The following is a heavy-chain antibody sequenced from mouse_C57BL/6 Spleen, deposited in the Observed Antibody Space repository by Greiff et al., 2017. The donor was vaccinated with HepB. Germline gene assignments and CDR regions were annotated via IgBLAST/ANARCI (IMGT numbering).Heavy chain of an antibody. CDR3: ARVGGAWFAY. Sequence: EVKVVESGGGLVKPGGSLKLSCAASGFTFSSYAMSWVRQTPEKRLEWVATISDGGSYTYYPDNVKGRFTISRDNAKNNLYLQMSHLKSEDTAMYYCARVGGAWFAYWGQGTLVTVSA. D-gene: IGHD3-1*01. V-gene: IGHV5-4*03. CDR2: ISDGGSYT. CDR1: GFTFSSYA. J-gene: IGHJ3*01.